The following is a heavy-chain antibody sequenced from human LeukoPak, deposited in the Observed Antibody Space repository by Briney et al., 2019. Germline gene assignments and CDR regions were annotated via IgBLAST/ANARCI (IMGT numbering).Heavy chain of an antibody. D-gene: IGHD3-22*01. V-gene: IGHV3-33*01. CDR1: GFTFSSYG. J-gene: IGHJ3*02. Sequence: GGSLRLSCAASGFTFSSYGMHWVRQAPGKGLEWVAVIWYDGSNKYYADSVRGRFTISRDNSKNTLYLQMNSLRAEDTAVYYCARDSAEDSRGAFDIWGQGTMVTVSS. CDR2: IWYDGSNK. CDR3: ARDSAEDSRGAFDI.